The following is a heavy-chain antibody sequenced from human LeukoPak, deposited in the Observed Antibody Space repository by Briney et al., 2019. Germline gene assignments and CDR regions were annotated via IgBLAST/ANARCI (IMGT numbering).Heavy chain of an antibody. D-gene: IGHD2-21*01. Sequence: GGSLRLSCVGSGFTFSSHAMSWVRQAPEKGLEWVSGIYESGQTTHYADSVKGRFSISRGNSKNTLYLQMDSLRGEDTAIYYCAKDYRIGYSDHFDYWGQGALVTVSS. J-gene: IGHJ4*02. CDR1: GFTFSSHA. CDR2: IYESGQTT. CDR3: AKDYRIGYSDHFDY. V-gene: IGHV3-23*01.